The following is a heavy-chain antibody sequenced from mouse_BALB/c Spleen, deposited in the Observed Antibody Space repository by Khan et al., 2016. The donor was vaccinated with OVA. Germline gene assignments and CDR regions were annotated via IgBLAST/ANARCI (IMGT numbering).Heavy chain of an antibody. CDR2: IWGDGST. V-gene: IGHV2-3*01. CDR3: VKQNYGTLYAMDY. CDR1: GFSLTSYG. D-gene: IGHD2-1*01. J-gene: IGHJ4*01. Sequence: QVQLKESGPALVAPSQSLSITCTVSGFSLTSYGVNWVHQPPGKGLEWLGVIWGDGSTNYHSVLISRMSISKDNSKSQVFLKLNSLQTDDTATYYCVKQNYGTLYAMDYWGQGTAVTVSS.